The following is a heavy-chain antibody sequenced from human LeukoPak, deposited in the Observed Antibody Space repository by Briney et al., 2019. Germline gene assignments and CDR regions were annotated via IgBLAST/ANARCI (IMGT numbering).Heavy chain of an antibody. Sequence: GGSLRLSCAASGFTFSSYWMSWVRQAPGKGLEWVANINQDGSGKYYVDSVKGRFTISRDNAKNSLYLQMNSLRAEDTAVYYCARGREGYSYVYECWGQGTLVTVSS. D-gene: IGHD5-18*01. CDR3: ARGREGYSYVYEC. V-gene: IGHV3-7*01. CDR2: INQDGSGK. CDR1: GFTFSSYW. J-gene: IGHJ4*02.